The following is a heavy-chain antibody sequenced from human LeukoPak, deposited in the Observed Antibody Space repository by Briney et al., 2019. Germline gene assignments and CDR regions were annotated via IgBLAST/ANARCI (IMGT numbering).Heavy chain of an antibody. CDR3: ARADSSSWFDY. CDR2: ISSSGSNT. D-gene: IGHD6-13*01. J-gene: IGHJ4*02. V-gene: IGHV3-11*05. CDR1: GFSFSDYY. Sequence: TGGSLRLSCAASGFSFSDYYMVWIRQAPGKGPEWVSVISSSGSNTNYADSVRGRFTVSRDNATTSLSLQMNRLRPEDSAVYYCARADSSSWFDYWGQGTLVTVSS.